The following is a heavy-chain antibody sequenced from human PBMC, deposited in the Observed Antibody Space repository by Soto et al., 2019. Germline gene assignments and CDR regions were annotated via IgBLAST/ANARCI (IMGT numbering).Heavy chain of an antibody. CDR1: GFIFSSYD. CDR2: IGPAGDT. CDR3: AKDGSSSWYYLVGPYNWFDP. V-gene: IGHV3-13*01. J-gene: IGHJ5*02. D-gene: IGHD6-13*01. Sequence: PGGSLRLSCAASGFIFSSYDMHWVRQAPGKGLEWVSVIGPAGDTFYPGSVKGRFTISRENAKNSLYLQMNSLRAEDTAVYYCAKDGSSSWYYLVGPYNWFDPWGQGTLVTVSS.